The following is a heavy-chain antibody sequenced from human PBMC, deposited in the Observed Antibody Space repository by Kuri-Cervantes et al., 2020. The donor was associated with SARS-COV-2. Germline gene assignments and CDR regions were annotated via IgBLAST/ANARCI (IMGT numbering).Heavy chain of an antibody. V-gene: IGHV4-38-2*02. Sequence: ESLKISCAVSGYSTSSGYYWGWIRQPPGKGLEWIGSIYHSGSTYYNPSLKSRVTISVDTSKNQFSLKLSSVTAADTAVYYCARDWDYYDSSGYSNFDYWGQGTLVTVSS. D-gene: IGHD3-22*01. CDR1: GYSTSSGYY. J-gene: IGHJ4*02. CDR3: ARDWDYYDSSGYSNFDY. CDR2: IYHSGST.